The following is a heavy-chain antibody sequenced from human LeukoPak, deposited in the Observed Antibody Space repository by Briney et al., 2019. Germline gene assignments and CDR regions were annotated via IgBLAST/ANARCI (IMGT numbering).Heavy chain of an antibody. CDR3: ARAVGYSGYGVDY. CDR2: IYYSGST. CDR1: GGSISSGGYY. D-gene: IGHD5-12*01. V-gene: IGHV4-31*03. Sequence: SETLSLTCTVSGGSISSGGYYWSWIRQHPGKGLEWIGYIYYSGSTYYNPSLKSRVTISIDTSKNQFSLKLSSVTAADTAVYYCARAVGYSGYGVDYWGQGTLVTVSS. J-gene: IGHJ4*02.